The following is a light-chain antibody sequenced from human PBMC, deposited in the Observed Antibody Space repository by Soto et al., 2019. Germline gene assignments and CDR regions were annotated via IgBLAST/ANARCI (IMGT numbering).Light chain of an antibody. CDR1: ISDVCGYIY. CDR2: DVT. J-gene: IGLJ1*01. CDR3: SSYTTSSSYV. V-gene: IGLV2-14*01. Sequence: QSALTQPSSVCGSPGQSYTISCTGTISDVCGYIYVSWYQQHPGKAPKLMIYDVTSRPSGVSYRFSGSKYGNTASLTISGLQAEDEADYYCSSYTTSSSYVFGTGTKVTVL.